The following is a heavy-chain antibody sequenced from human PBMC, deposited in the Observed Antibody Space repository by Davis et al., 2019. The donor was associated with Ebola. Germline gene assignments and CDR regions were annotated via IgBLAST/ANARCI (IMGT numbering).Heavy chain of an antibody. V-gene: IGHV3-23*01. CDR1: GFTFSFFT. CDR3: AKGGGWLYYFDY. Sequence: GEFLKISCAASGFTFSFFTMNWVRQAPGKGLEWVSGISGSGGSTYYADSVKGRFTISRDDSKNTVYLHIKNLRAEDTAVYFCAKGGGWLYYFDYWGQGTLVTVSS. CDR2: ISGSGGST. D-gene: IGHD6-19*01. J-gene: IGHJ4*02.